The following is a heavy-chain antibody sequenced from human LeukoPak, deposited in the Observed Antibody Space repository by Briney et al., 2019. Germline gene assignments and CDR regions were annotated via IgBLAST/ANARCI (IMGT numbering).Heavy chain of an antibody. J-gene: IGHJ5*02. CDR3: ARADCSSSTCYLRRSWFDP. CDR1: GFTLSNYG. D-gene: IGHD2-2*01. CDR2: ISTSSRYI. Sequence: PGGSLRLSCAASGFTLSNYGMNWVRQAPGKGLEWVSSISTSSRYIYYKDSVRGRFTISRDDAKNSLHLEMNSLRAEDTAVYYCARADCSSSTCYLRRSWFDPWGQGTLVTVSS. V-gene: IGHV3-21*01.